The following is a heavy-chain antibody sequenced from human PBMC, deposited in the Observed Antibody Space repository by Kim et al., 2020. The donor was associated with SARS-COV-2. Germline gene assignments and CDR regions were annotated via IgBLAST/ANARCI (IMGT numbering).Heavy chain of an antibody. Sequence: GGSLRLSCAASGFTFSSYAMRWVRQAPGKGLEWVSAISGSGGSTYYADSVNGRFTISRDNSKNTLYLKMNSLRAEDTAVYYCAKDISRGSGGYVFDYWGQGTLVTLSS. D-gene: IGHD3-10*01. CDR1: GFTFSSYA. CDR2: ISGSGGST. V-gene: IGHV3-23*01. J-gene: IGHJ4*02. CDR3: AKDISRGSGGYVFDY.